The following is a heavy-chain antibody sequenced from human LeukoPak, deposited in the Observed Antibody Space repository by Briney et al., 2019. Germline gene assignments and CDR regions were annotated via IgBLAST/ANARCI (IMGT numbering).Heavy chain of an antibody. D-gene: IGHD5-12*01. V-gene: IGHV5-10-1*01. CDR2: IDPSDSYT. CDR1: GYSFTSYW. J-gene: IGHJ4*02. CDR3: ARRRGYSGYDDIFDY. Sequence: GESLKISCKGSGYSFTSYWISWVRQMPGKGLERMGRIDPSDSYTNYSPSFQGHVTISADKSISTAYLQWSSLKASDTAMYYCARRRGYSGYDDIFDYWGQGTLVTVSS.